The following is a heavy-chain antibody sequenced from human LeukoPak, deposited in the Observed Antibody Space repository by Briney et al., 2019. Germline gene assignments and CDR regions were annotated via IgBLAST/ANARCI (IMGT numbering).Heavy chain of an antibody. Sequence: SVKVSYKASGGTFSSYAISWVRQAPGQGLEWMGRIIPIFGTANYAQKFQGRVTITTDESTSTAYMELSSLRSGDTAVYYCARDRTRYSYGPYDAFDIWGQGTMVTVS. V-gene: IGHV1-69*05. CDR3: ARDRTRYSYGPYDAFDI. D-gene: IGHD5-18*01. CDR2: IIPIFGTA. CDR1: GGTFSSYA. J-gene: IGHJ3*02.